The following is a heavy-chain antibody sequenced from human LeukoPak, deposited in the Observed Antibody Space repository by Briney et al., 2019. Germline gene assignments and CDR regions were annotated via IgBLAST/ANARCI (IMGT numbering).Heavy chain of an antibody. J-gene: IGHJ4*02. D-gene: IGHD3-3*01. CDR3: AKAPVFGVVDYFDY. Sequence: GGSLRLSCAASVFTFSNYAMSWVRQTPGKGLEWVSGISGSGGTTYYADSVKGRFTVSRDNSKNTLYLQMNSLRAEDTAVYYCAKAPVFGVVDYFDYWGQGTLVTVSS. V-gene: IGHV3-23*01. CDR1: VFTFSNYA. CDR2: ISGSGGTT.